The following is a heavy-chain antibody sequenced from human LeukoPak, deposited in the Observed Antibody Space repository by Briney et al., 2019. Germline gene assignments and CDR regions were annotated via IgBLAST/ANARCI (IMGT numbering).Heavy chain of an antibody. D-gene: IGHD2-8*02. Sequence: SETLSLTCTVSGVSISSSSYYWGWIRQPPGKGLEWIGSIYYSGSTYYNPSLKSRVTISVDTSKNQFSLKLSSVTAADTAVYYCARQSWWQRGYFDYWGQGTLVTVSS. CDR3: ARQSWWQRGYFDY. CDR1: GVSISSSSYY. J-gene: IGHJ4*02. CDR2: IYYSGST. V-gene: IGHV4-39*01.